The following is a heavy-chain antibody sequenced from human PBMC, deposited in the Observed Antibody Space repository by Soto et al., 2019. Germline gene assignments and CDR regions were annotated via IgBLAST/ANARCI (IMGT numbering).Heavy chain of an antibody. CDR2: IGTAGDT. J-gene: IGHJ6*02. CDR3: ARGLAVAGTYYYYGMDV. Sequence: GGSLRLSCAASGFTFSSYDMHWVRQATGKGLEWVSAIGTAGDTYYPGSVKGRFTISRENAKNSLYLQMNSLRAGDTAVYYCARGLAVAGTYYYYGMDVWGQGTTVTVSS. D-gene: IGHD6-19*01. V-gene: IGHV3-13*01. CDR1: GFTFSSYD.